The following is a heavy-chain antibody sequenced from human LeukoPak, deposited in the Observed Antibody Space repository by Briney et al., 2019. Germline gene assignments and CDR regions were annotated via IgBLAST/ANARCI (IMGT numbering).Heavy chain of an antibody. J-gene: IGHJ4*02. CDR3: ARRGKSFDF. CDR1: GYTFTVYA. D-gene: IGHD3-3*01. V-gene: IGHV7-4-1*02. Sequence: GASVTVSCKNSGYTFTVYAINWVRQAPGQGLEWMGWISTDTGNPTYVQDFTGRFVFSLDTSVTTAYLQISSLKAEDTAVYYCARRGKSFDFWGQGTLVTVSS. CDR2: ISTDTGNP.